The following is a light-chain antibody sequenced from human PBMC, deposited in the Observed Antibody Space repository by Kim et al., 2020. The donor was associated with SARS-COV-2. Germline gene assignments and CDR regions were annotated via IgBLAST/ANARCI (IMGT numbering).Light chain of an antibody. CDR1: QGISSS. J-gene: IGKJ1*01. CDR2: AAS. CDR3: QQYYSYPGT. V-gene: IGKV1-8*01. Sequence: AIRITQSPSSLSASTGDRITITCRASQGISSSLACYQQKPGKAPKLLIYAASTLQSGVPSRFSGSGSGTDFTLTITCLQSEDFATYYCQQYYSYPGTFGQGTKVDIK.